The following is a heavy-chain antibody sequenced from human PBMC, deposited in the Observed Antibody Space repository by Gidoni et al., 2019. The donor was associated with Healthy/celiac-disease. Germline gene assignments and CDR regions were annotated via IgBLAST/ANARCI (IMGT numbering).Heavy chain of an antibody. CDR1: GFTYSSYG. Sequence: QVQLVESGGGVVQPGRSLRLSCAASGFTYSSYGMHWVRQAPGKGLEWVAVISYDGSNKYYADSVKGRFTISRDNSKNTLYLQMNSLRAEDTAVYYCAKGGTVLRFLEWLLSYDAFDIWGQGTMVTVSS. V-gene: IGHV3-30*18. J-gene: IGHJ3*02. CDR2: ISYDGSNK. CDR3: AKGGTVLRFLEWLLSYDAFDI. D-gene: IGHD3-3*01.